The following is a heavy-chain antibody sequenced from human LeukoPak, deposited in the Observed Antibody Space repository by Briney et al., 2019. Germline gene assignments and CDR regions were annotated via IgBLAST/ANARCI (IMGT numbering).Heavy chain of an antibody. CDR1: GGSFSGYY. Sequence: PSETLSLTCAVYGGSFSGYYWSWIRQPPGKGLEWIGEINHSGSTKYNPPLKSRVTISVDTSKNQFSLKLSSVTAADTAVYYCARGLRITMIVVVLDAFDIWGQGTMVTVSA. CDR2: INHSGST. J-gene: IGHJ3*02. CDR3: ARGLRITMIVVVLDAFDI. V-gene: IGHV4-34*01. D-gene: IGHD3-22*01.